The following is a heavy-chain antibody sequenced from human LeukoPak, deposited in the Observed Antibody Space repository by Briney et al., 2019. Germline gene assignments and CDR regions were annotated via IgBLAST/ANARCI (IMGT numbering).Heavy chain of an antibody. J-gene: IGHJ4*02. CDR3: ARDHGGSAASDCFDY. D-gene: IGHD2-15*01. CDR1: GYTFNDYG. CDR2: ISPYNGDT. V-gene: IGHV1-18*01. Sequence: ASVKVSCKASGYTFNDYGISWVRQAPGRGLEWMGWISPYNGDTNYAQNSQGRVTMTTDTSTNTVYMELGSLRSDDTALYYCARDHGGSAASDCFDYWGQGTLVTVSS.